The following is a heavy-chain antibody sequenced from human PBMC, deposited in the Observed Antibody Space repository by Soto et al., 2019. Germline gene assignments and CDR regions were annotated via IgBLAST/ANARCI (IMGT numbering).Heavy chain of an antibody. CDR3: ARDIGSGWYGLDY. V-gene: IGHV1-2*04. CDR1: GYTFTGYY. J-gene: IGHJ4*02. Sequence: ASVQVSCKTSGYTFTGYYMHWVRQAPGQGLEWMGWINPNSGGTNYAQKFQGWVTMTRDTSISTAYMELSRLRSDDTAVYYCARDIGSGWYGLDYWGQGTLVTVSS. CDR2: INPNSGGT. D-gene: IGHD6-19*01.